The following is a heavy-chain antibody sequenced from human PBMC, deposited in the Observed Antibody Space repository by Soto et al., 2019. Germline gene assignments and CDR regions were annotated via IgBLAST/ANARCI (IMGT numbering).Heavy chain of an antibody. Sequence: QVQLVQSGAEVKKPGASVKVSCKASGYTFTSYAMHWVRQAPGQRLEWMGWINAGNGNTKYSQKFQGRVTITRDTSASTAYMELSSLRSEDTAVYYCARDLERHHDDGDFYFDYWGQGTLVTVSS. V-gene: IGHV1-3*01. J-gene: IGHJ4*02. CDR1: GYTFTSYA. D-gene: IGHD4-17*01. CDR2: INAGNGNT. CDR3: ARDLERHHDDGDFYFDY.